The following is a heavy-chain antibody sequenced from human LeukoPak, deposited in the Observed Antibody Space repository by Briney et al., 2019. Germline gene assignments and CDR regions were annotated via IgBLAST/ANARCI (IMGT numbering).Heavy chain of an antibody. V-gene: IGHV4-39*07. Sequence: SETLSLTCTVSGGSISSSSYYWGWIRQPPGKGLEWIGSIYYSGSTYYNPSLKSRVTISVDTSKNQFSLKLSSVTAADTAVYYCARPPWLGPDYYMDVWGKGTTVTVSS. CDR1: GGSISSSSYY. CDR2: IYYSGST. CDR3: ARPPWLGPDYYMDV. J-gene: IGHJ6*03. D-gene: IGHD3-9*01.